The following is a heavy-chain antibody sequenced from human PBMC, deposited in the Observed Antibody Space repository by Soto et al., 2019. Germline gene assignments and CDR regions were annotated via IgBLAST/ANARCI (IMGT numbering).Heavy chain of an antibody. CDR3: ASVLRAKPFDY. Sequence: QVQLQESGPGLVKPSQTLSLTCTFSGGSISSGDYYWSWIRQPPGKGLEWLGYSYYSGSTYYNTSLNSRVTISVDTSKNQFTQKLSSVTAADTAVYDCASVLRAKPFDYLGQGTLVNVSS. CDR2: SYYSGST. V-gene: IGHV4-30-4*01. D-gene: IGHD3-9*01. CDR1: GGSISSGDYY. J-gene: IGHJ4*02.